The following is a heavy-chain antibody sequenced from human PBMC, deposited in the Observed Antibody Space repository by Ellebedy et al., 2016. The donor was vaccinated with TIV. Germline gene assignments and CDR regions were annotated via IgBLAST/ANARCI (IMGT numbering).Heavy chain of an antibody. CDR2: ISYDGSNK. J-gene: IGHJ4*02. CDR1: GFTFSSYA. Sequence: PGGSLRLSCAASGFTFSSYAMHWVRQAPGKGLEWVAVISYDGSNKYYADSVKCRFTISRDNSKNTLYLQMNSLRAEDTAVYYCARTYRTSSNDFDSWGQGTLVTVSS. CDR3: ARTYRTSSNDFDS. D-gene: IGHD2-2*01. V-gene: IGHV3-30*01.